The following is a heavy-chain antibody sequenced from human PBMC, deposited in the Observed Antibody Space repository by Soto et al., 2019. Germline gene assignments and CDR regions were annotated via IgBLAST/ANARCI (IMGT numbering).Heavy chain of an antibody. Sequence: PGGSLRLSCVASGFTFSTDSMNWVRQAPGKGLEWVAHISTSGATRYYADSVKGRFTISRDNAKNSLYLQMNSLRAEDTAVYYCAALDTAMVKTAGYWGQGTLVTVSS. CDR1: GFTFSTDS. D-gene: IGHD5-18*01. V-gene: IGHV3-48*04. J-gene: IGHJ4*02. CDR3: AALDTAMVKTAGY. CDR2: ISTSGATR.